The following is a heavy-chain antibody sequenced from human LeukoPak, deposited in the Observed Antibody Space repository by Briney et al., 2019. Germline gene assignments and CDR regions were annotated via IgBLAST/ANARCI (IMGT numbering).Heavy chain of an antibody. J-gene: IGHJ4*02. CDR3: ARRDSYSSGYYYFDY. V-gene: IGHV4-38-2*02. Sequence: PSETLSLTCTVSGHSISSGYFWGWIRQPPGKGLDWIGIINYRGNTYYNPSLKSRVTISVDTSKNQFSLKLSSVTAADTAVYYCARRDSYSSGYYYFDYWGQGTLVTVSS. CDR2: INYRGNT. D-gene: IGHD3-22*01. CDR1: GHSISSGYF.